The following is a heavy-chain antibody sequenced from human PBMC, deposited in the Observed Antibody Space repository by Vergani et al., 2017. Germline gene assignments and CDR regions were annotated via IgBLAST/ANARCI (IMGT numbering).Heavy chain of an antibody. CDR2: ISDGGETK. Sequence: QVQLVASGGGLVRPGGSLRLSCAASGCIFSDYYMTWIRQTPGKGLEWLAHISDGGETKMYAESLKGRFTVSRDNTKNLLILQMKTLKVDDTATYYCGRKQSPASLMDKPIDIWGQGTLVTVSS. D-gene: IGHD1/OR15-1a*01. V-gene: IGHV3-11*01. CDR3: GRKQSPASLMDKPIDI. CDR1: GCIFSDYY. J-gene: IGHJ5*02.